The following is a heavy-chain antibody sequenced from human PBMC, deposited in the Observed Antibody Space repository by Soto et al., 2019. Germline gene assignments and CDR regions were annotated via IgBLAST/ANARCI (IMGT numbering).Heavy chain of an antibody. J-gene: IGHJ6*02. CDR1: GCTFSRYS. D-gene: IGHD2-8*01. CDR2: ISSSGSPK. Sequence: EVQLVESGGGSVQPGGSLRLSCAASGCTFSRYSMNWVRQAPGKGLEWVSYISSSGSPKYYADSVKGRFTISRDNAKNSLYLQMNSLRDEDTAVYYCARVYSYGMDVWGQGTTVTVSS. V-gene: IGHV3-48*02. CDR3: ARVYSYGMDV.